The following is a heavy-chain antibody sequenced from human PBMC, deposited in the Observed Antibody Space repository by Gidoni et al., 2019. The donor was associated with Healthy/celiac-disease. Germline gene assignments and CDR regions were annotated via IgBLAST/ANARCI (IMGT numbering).Heavy chain of an antibody. Sequence: QLQLQESGPGLVTPSATLSLTCTVSGGSISSSSYYWGWIRQPPGKGLEWIGGIYYSGSTYYNPSLKSRVTISVDTSKNQFSLKLSSVTAADTAVYYCARLLGFVVVGPWGQGTLVTVSS. J-gene: IGHJ5*02. CDR1: GGSISSSSYY. V-gene: IGHV4-39*01. D-gene: IGHD2-15*01. CDR2: IYYSGST. CDR3: ARLLGFVVVGP.